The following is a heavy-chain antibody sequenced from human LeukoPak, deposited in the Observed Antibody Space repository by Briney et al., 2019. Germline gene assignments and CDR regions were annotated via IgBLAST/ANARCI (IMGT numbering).Heavy chain of an antibody. Sequence: SGGSLRLSCAASGFTFSSYAMSWVRQAPGKGLEWVSAISGSGGSTYYADSVKGRFTISRDNSKNTLYLQMNSLRAEDTAVYYCANLGSVVSMNDWGQGTLVTVSS. J-gene: IGHJ4*02. D-gene: IGHD3-22*01. CDR1: GFTFSSYA. CDR2: ISGSGGST. CDR3: ANLGSVVSMND. V-gene: IGHV3-23*01.